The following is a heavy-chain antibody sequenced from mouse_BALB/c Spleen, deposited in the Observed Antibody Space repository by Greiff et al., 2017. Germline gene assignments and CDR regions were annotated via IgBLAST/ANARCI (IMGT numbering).Heavy chain of an antibody. J-gene: IGHJ3*01. CDR2: IRNKANGYTT. V-gene: IGHV7-3*02. CDR1: GFTFTDYY. CDR3: ARPKWDEGNGFAY. Sequence: EVKLVESGGGLVQPGGSLRLSCATSGFTFTDYYMSWVRQPPGKALEWLGFIRNKANGYTTEYSASVKGRFTISRDNSQSILYLQMNTLRAENSATYYCARPKWDEGNGFAYWGQGTLVTVSA. D-gene: IGHD4-1*01.